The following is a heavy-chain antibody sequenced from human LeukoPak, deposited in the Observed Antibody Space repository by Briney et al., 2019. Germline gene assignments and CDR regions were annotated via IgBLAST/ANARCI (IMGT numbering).Heavy chain of an antibody. Sequence: GGSLRLSCAASGFTVSSNYMSWVRQAPGKGLEWVSVIYSGGSTHYADSVKGRFTISRDNSKNTLYLQMNSLRAEDTAVYYCASYSMTKYYFDYWGQGTLVTVSS. CDR3: ASYSMTKYYFDY. J-gene: IGHJ4*02. V-gene: IGHV3-53*01. CDR1: GFTVSSNY. D-gene: IGHD2-15*01. CDR2: IYSGGST.